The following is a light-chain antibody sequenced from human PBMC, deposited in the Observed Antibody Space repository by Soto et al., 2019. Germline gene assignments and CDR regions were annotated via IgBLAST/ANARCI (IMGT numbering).Light chain of an antibody. V-gene: IGKV1D-13*01. CDR1: QGISSA. J-gene: IGKJ5*01. CDR2: DAS. CDR3: QQFNNYPLT. Sequence: IRMTQSPSSLSASTGDRVTITCRASQGISSAVAWYQQKPGKPPKLLMYDASSLESGVPPRFSGSGSGTDFTLSISSLQPEDFATYYCQQFNNYPLTFGQGTRLEIK.